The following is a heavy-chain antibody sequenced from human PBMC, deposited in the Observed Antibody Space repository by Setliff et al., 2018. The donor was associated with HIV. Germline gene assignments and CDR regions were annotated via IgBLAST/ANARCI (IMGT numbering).Heavy chain of an antibody. D-gene: IGHD3-22*01. V-gene: IGHV4-39*07. CDR3: ARETYYYDNLQYYYYYMDV. Sequence: PSETLSLTCTVSGGSISSSSYYWGWIRQPPGKGLEWIGNTYYSGSTYYNPSLKSRVTISVDTSKNQFSLKLRSVTAADTAVYYCARETYYYDNLQYYYYYMDVWGKGTTVTVSS. J-gene: IGHJ6*03. CDR1: GGSISSSSYY. CDR2: TYYSGST.